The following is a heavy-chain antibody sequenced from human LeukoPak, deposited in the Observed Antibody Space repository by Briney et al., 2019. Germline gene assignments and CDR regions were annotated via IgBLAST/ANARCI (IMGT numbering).Heavy chain of an antibody. CDR1: GFTFGDSA. CDR3: TRDTDRSSWSPDY. J-gene: IGHJ4*02. Sequence: PGGSLRLSCTTSGFTFGDSAMGWVRQAPGKGLEWVGFIRSKVYGGTTEYAASVKGRFTISRDDSKSIAYLQMNSLETEDTAVYYCTRDTDRSSWSPDYWGQGTLVTVSS. V-gene: IGHV3-49*04. CDR2: IRSKVYGGTT. D-gene: IGHD6-13*01.